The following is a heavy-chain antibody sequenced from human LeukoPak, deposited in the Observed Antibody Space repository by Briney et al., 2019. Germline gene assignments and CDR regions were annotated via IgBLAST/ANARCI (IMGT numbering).Heavy chain of an antibody. CDR2: INPNSGGT. J-gene: IGHJ4*02. CDR1: GYTFTHYY. V-gene: IGHV1-2*02. Sequence: VASVKVSCKASGYTFTHYYIHWVRQAPGQGLEWMGWINPNSGGTNYAQKFQGRVTMTRGTSISTAYMELSSLRSDDTAVYYCARALPMFRGLTSWDYWGQGTLVIVSS. CDR3: ARALPMFRGLTSWDY. D-gene: IGHD3-10*01.